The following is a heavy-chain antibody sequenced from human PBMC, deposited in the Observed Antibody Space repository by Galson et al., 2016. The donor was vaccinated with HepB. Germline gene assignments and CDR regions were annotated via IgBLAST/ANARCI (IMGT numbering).Heavy chain of an antibody. CDR2: IWYDGSKK. V-gene: IGHV3-33*01. Sequence: EWVAVIWYDGSKKYYAESVKGRFTISRDNSKNTMYLQMNSLRAEDTAVYYCARESGRPLYYGMDVWGQGTTVTVSS. J-gene: IGHJ6*02. CDR3: ARESGRPLYYGMDV. D-gene: IGHD2-15*01.